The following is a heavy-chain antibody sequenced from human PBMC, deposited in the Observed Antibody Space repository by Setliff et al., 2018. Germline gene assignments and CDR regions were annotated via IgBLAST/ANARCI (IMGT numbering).Heavy chain of an antibody. J-gene: IGHJ4*02. CDR3: AARCSSTSCRYYYGSGSSVHFDY. CDR1: GGTFSSYA. CDR2: IIPIFGTA. V-gene: IGHV1-69*13. Sequence: ASVKVSCKASGGTFSSYAISWVRQAPGQGLEWMGGIIPIFGTANYAQKFQGRVTITADESTSTAYMELSSLRSEDTAVYYCAARCSSTSCRYYYGSGSSVHFDYWGQGTLVTVSS. D-gene: IGHD3-10*01.